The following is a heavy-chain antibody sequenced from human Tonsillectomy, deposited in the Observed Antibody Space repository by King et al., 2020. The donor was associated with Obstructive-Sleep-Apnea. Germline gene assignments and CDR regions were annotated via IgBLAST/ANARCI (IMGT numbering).Heavy chain of an antibody. CDR2: INPSGGST. J-gene: IGHJ4*02. Sequence: VQLVESGAEVKKPGASVKVSCKASGYTFTSYYMHWVRQAPGQGLEWMGIINPSGGSTSYAQKFQGRVTMTRDTSTSTVYMELSSLRSEDTAVYYCAGGRGGAARPGGVLNFDYWGQGTLVTVSS. CDR3: AGGRGGAARPGGVLNFDY. D-gene: IGHD3-16*01. CDR1: GYTFTSYY. V-gene: IGHV1-46*01.